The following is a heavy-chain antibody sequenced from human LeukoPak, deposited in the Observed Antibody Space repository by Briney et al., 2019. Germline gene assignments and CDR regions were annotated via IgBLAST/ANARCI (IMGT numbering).Heavy chain of an antibody. J-gene: IGHJ6*03. CDR1: GYSISSGYY. Sequence: PSETLSLTCTVSGYSISSGYYWGWIRPPPGKGLEWIGSIYHSGSTYYNPSLKSRVTISVDTSKNQFSLKLSSVTAADTAVYYCARAPIFSYYYMVVWGKGTTVTVSS. CDR2: IYHSGST. CDR3: ARAPIFSYYYMVV. V-gene: IGHV4-38-2*02. D-gene: IGHD3-3*02.